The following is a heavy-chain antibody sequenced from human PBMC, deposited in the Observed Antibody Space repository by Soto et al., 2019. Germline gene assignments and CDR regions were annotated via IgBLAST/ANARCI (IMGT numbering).Heavy chain of an antibody. CDR2: ISYDGSNK. J-gene: IGHJ4*02. Sequence: QVQLVESGGGVVQPGRSLRLSCAASGFTFSSYGMHWVRQAPGKGLEWVAVISYDGSNKYYADSAKGRFTISRDNSKNTLYLQMNSLRAEDTAVYYCAKDKYSSCDYWGQGTLVTVSS. CDR3: AKDKYSSCDY. D-gene: IGHD6-6*01. V-gene: IGHV3-30*18. CDR1: GFTFSSYG.